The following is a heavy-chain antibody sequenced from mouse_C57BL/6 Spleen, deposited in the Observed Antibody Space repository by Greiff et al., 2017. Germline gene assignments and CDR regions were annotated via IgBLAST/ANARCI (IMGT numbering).Heavy chain of an antibody. Sequence: EVKLVESGEGLVKPGGSLKLSCAASGFTFGSNALSGLRRTPGRRLEWVAYISSGGDYIYYADTVKGRFTSSRDNARNTLYLQMSSLKSEDTAMYYCTRDGDGNYVGYFDVWGTGTTVTVSS. CDR1: GFTFGSNA. V-gene: IGHV5-9-1*02. CDR2: ISSGGDYI. CDR3: TRDGDGNYVGYFDV. D-gene: IGHD2-1*01. J-gene: IGHJ1*03.